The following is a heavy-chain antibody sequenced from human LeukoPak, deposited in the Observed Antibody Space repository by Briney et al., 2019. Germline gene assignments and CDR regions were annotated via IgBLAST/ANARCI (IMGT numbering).Heavy chain of an antibody. CDR3: VRDPRFSENFDY. J-gene: IGHJ4*02. V-gene: IGHV3-74*01. Sequence: GGSLRLSCAASGFTFRSYWMHWVRQVPGKGLVCVSRINSDGSSTNYADSVKGRFTISRDNAKNTLYLQMNSLRAEDTAIYYCVRDPRFSENFDYWGQGTLVTVSS. CDR1: GFTFRSYW. D-gene: IGHD6-25*01. CDR2: INSDGSST.